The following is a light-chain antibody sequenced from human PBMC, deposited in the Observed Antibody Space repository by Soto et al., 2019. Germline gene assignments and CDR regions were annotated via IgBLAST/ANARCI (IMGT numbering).Light chain of an antibody. V-gene: IGKV1-9*01. CDR1: QGISSF. CDR3: QQLHSYPFT. Sequence: DIQLTQSPSFLSASVGDRVTITCRASQGISSFLAWYQQEPGKAPKLLIYAASTLQSGVPSRFSGSGSGTEFTLTLRSLQPEDFATYYCQQLHSYPFTFGPATKVDIK. J-gene: IGKJ3*01. CDR2: AAS.